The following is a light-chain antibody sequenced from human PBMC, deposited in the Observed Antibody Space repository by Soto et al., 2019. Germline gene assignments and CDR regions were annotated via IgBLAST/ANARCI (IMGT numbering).Light chain of an antibody. J-gene: IGLJ2*01. CDR2: RNN. CDR3: AAWDDSLSVV. CDR1: GSNIGNNY. V-gene: IGLV1-47*01. Sequence: QSALTQPPSTSGTPGQRVTISCSGSGSNIGNNYVYWYQHLPGTAPKLLVYRNNQRPSGVPDRFSGSKSGTSASLAISGLRSEDEADYYCAAWDDSLSVVFGGGTKLTVL.